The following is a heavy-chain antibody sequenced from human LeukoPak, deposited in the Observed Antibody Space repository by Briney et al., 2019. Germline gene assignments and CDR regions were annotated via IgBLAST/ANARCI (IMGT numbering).Heavy chain of an antibody. CDR1: GYTFTSYG. CDR3: ARDRPGITMIVVETLDY. D-gene: IGHD3-22*01. V-gene: IGHV1-18*01. J-gene: IGHJ4*02. Sequence: ASVKVSCKASGYTFTSYGISWVRQAPGQGLEWMGWIGAYNGNTNYAQKLQGRVTMTTDTSTSTAYMELRSLRSDDTAVYYCARDRPGITMIVVETLDYWGQGTLVTVSS. CDR2: IGAYNGNT.